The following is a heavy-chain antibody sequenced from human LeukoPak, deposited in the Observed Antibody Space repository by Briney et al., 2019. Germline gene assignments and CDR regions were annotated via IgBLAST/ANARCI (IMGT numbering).Heavy chain of an antibody. Sequence: SETLSLTCTVSGGSISSSSYYWGWIRQPPGKGLEWIGSIYYSGSTYYNPSLKSRVTISVDTSKNQFSLKLSSVTAADTAVYYCARELRSITMVRGVIGAYYYYGMDVWGQGTTVTVSS. CDR2: IYYSGST. CDR3: ARELRSITMVRGVIGAYYYYGMDV. CDR1: GGSISSSSYY. D-gene: IGHD3-10*01. J-gene: IGHJ6*02. V-gene: IGHV4-39*07.